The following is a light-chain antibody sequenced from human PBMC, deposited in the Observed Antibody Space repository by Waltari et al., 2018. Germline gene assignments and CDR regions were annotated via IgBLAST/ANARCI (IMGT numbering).Light chain of an antibody. CDR3: MQSIQPPYT. CDR1: QSLLHKDGKTE. J-gene: IGKJ2*01. CDR2: EVS. V-gene: IGKV2D-29*01. Sequence: DILMTESALSLSVTPGHPDSISCKSTQSLLHKDGKTEFYWYLQEPGQPPRLLIYEVSKRFSEGPDKFSGSGSETDFTLEIKRVEAEDVGVYYGMQSIQPPYTFGQGTKLEI.